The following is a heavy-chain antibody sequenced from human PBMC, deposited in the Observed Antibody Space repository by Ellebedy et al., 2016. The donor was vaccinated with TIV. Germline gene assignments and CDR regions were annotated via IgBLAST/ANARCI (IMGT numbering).Heavy chain of an antibody. CDR3: VAESVGYFDY. J-gene: IGHJ4*02. CDR1: DFSFSNAY. Sequence: GESLKISCAASDFSFSNAYMNWVRQAPGRGLEWVGLIKSKTHGSTTEYAAPVKGRFTISRDDSKNRLDLQMNSLTTEDSAIYYCVAESVGYFDYWGQGTLVTVSS. CDR2: IKSKTHGSTT. D-gene: IGHD1-26*01. V-gene: IGHV3-15*07.